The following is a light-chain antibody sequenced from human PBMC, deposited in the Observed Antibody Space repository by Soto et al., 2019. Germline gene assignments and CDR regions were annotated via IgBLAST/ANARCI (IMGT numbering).Light chain of an antibody. CDR3: QQGGGSLWT. J-gene: IGKJ1*01. CDR2: GAS. Sequence: EIVLTQSPGTLSMSPEERATLSCRASQAVGSSLLAWYQHKPGQAPRLVIYGASSRATGIPDRFSGSGSGTDFTLTISRLEPEDFAVYYCQQGGGSLWTFGQGTKVEIK. V-gene: IGKV3-20*01. CDR1: QAVGSSL.